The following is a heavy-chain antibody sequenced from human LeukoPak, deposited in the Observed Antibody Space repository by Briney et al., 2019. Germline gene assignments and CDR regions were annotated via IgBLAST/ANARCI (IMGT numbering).Heavy chain of an antibody. V-gene: IGHV4-39*06. J-gene: IGHJ4*02. CDR1: GGSISSSSYY. CDR3: ARADTTRYTSSWGTFDY. D-gene: IGHD6-13*01. Sequence: SETLSLTCTVSGGSISSSSYYWGWIRQPPGKGLEWIGSIYYSGSTYYNPSLKSRVTISVDTSKNQFPLKLSPVTAADTAVYYCARADTTRYTSSWGTFDYWGQGILVTVSP. CDR2: IYYSGST.